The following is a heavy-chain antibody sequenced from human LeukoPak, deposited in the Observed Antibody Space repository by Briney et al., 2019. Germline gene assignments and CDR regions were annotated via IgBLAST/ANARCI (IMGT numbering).Heavy chain of an antibody. J-gene: IGHJ4*02. CDR2: INQGGSEI. CDR1: GFTFSRYW. CDR3: ARDESYSSDY. D-gene: IGHD3-22*01. V-gene: IGHV3-7*05. Sequence: PGGSLRLSCAASGFTFSRYWMSWVRQAPGKGLEWLANINQGGSEIYYVDSAKGRFTISRDNAKSSLYLQMNGLRAEDTAVYYCARDESYSSDYWGQGTLVTVSS.